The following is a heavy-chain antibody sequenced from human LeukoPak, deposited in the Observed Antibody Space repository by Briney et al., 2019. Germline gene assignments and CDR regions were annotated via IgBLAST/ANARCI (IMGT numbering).Heavy chain of an antibody. J-gene: IGHJ4*02. V-gene: IGHV3-21*01. CDR2: ISGSSSCI. Sequence: GGSLRLSCAASGFTFSSYSMNWVRQAPGKGLEWVSSISGSSSCIYYADSVKGRFTISRDNAKNSLYLQMNSLRAEDTAVYYCARDLWTQYDFWSGYHDYWGQGTLVTVSS. CDR1: GFTFSSYS. D-gene: IGHD3-3*01. CDR3: ARDLWTQYDFWSGYHDY.